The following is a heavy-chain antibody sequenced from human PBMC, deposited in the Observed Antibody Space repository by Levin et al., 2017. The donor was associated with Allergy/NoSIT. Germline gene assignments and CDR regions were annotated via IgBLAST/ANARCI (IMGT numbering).Heavy chain of an antibody. CDR1: GGTFSSYT. CDR2: IIPSLGIT. Sequence: SVKVFCKASGGTFSSYTISWVRQAPGRGLEWMGRIIPSLGITNYAQNFQGRVTITADKSTSTAYMELSSLRFEDTAVYYCARGKGECTSSTCYLSFEYWGQGTLVTVSS. J-gene: IGHJ4*02. D-gene: IGHD2-2*01. CDR3: ARGKGECTSSTCYLSFEY. V-gene: IGHV1-69*02.